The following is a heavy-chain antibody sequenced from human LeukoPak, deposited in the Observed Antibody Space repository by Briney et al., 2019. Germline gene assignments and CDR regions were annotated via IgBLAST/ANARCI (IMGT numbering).Heavy chain of an antibody. V-gene: IGHV4-34*01. Sequence: SETLSLTCAVYGGSFSGCYWSWIRQPPGKGLEWIGEMNHSGSTNYNPSLKSRVTISVDTSKNQFTLRLSSVTAADTDVYYCARGRPVGCVVVGAASYCRWFDPWGQGTLVTVS. CDR2: MNHSGST. CDR3: ARGRPVGCVVVGAASYCRWFDP. CDR1: GGSFSGCY. J-gene: IGHJ5*02. D-gene: IGHD2-15*01.